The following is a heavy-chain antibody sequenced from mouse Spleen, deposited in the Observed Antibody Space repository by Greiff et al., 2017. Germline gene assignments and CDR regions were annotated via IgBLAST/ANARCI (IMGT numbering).Heavy chain of an antibody. V-gene: IGHV1-82*01. CDR2: IYPGDGDT. CDR3: ARRLPMVDFDY. CDR1: GYAFSSSW. Sequence: VQLQQSGPELVKPGASVKISCKASGYAFSSSWMNWVKQRPGKGLEWIGRIYPGDGDTNYNGKFKGKATLTADKSSSTAYMQLSSLTSEDSAVYFCARRLPMVDFDYWGQGTTLTVSS. J-gene: IGHJ2*01. D-gene: IGHD5-5*01.